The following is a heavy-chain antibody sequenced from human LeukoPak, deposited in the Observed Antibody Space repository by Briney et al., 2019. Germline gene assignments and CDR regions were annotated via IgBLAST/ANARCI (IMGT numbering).Heavy chain of an antibody. V-gene: IGHV1-18*01. J-gene: IGHJ4*02. CDR2: ISASNGNT. Sequence: ASVKVSCKALGYTFTRYGISWVRQAPGQGLQWLGWISASNGNTNYAQKFRDRVTMSTDTSTGTAYLDVRSLTSDDTAVYYCVRDHSNWNYAPDFWGQGTLVIVSS. CDR3: VRDHSNWNYAPDF. CDR1: GYTFTRYG. D-gene: IGHD1-7*01.